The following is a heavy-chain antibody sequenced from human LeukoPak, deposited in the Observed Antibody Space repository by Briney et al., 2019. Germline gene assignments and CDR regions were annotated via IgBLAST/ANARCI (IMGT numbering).Heavy chain of an antibody. Sequence: SETLSLTCAVYGGSFSGYYWSWIRQPPGKGLEWIGSIYYSGSTYYNPSLKSRVTISVDTSKNQFSLKLSSVTAADTAVYYCAGLGELLWFGELLSLNDYWGQGTLVTISS. V-gene: IGHV4-34*01. CDR2: IYYSGST. D-gene: IGHD3-10*01. J-gene: IGHJ4*02. CDR1: GGSFSGYY. CDR3: AGLGELLWFGELLSLNDY.